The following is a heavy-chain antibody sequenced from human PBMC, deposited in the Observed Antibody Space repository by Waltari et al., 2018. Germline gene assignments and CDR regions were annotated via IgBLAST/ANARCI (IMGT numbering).Heavy chain of an antibody. J-gene: IGHJ4*02. Sequence: VQLVQSGAEVKKPGASVKVSCKASGYAFTGNDRNWGGPAPGQGLEWMGWLNPNSCGTNYAQKFQGRVTMTRDTSISTAYMELSRLRSDDTAVYYCARDRGDSSGYYYGYFDYWGQGTLVTVSS. V-gene: IGHV1-2*02. CDR2: LNPNSCGT. CDR3: ARDRGDSSGYYYGYFDY. D-gene: IGHD3-22*01. CDR1: GYAFTGND.